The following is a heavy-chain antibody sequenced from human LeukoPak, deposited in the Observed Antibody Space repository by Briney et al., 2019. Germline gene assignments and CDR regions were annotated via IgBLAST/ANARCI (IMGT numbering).Heavy chain of an antibody. D-gene: IGHD1-26*01. CDR2: IYHSGST. V-gene: IGHV4-38-2*02. Sequence: SETLSLTCTVSGYSISSGYYWGWIRQPPGKGLEWIGSIYHSGSTYYNPSLKSRVTISVDTSKNQFSLKLSSVTAADTAVYYCASLLYSGSYTVDYWGQGTLVTVSS. J-gene: IGHJ4*02. CDR3: ASLLYSGSYTVDY. CDR1: GYSISSGYY.